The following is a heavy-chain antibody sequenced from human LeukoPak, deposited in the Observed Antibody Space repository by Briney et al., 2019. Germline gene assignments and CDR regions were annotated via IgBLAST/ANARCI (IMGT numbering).Heavy chain of an antibody. V-gene: IGHV4-59*01. CDR2: IYYSGST. J-gene: IGHJ4*02. CDR1: GGSMTSYY. Sequence: SETLSLTCTVSGGSMTSYYWSWIRQPPGKGLEWIGYIYYSGSTNYNPSLKSRVTISVDTSKNQFSLKLSSVTAADTAVYYCARVGTTLTADYWGQGTLVTVSS. D-gene: IGHD4-17*01. CDR3: ARVGTTLTADY.